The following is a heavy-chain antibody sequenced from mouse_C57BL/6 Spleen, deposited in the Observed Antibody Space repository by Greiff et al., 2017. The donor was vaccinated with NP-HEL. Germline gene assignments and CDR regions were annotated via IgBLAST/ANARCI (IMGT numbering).Heavy chain of an antibody. Sequence: EVQLQQSVAELVRPGASVKLSCTASGFNIKNTYMHWVKQRPEQGLEWIGRIDPANGHTKYAPQFPGKATITADTSSNTAYLQRSSLTSEDTAIYYCASSPYDYEGYAMDYWGQGTSVTVSS. V-gene: IGHV14-3*01. CDR3: ASSPYDYEGYAMDY. CDR1: GFNIKNTY. J-gene: IGHJ4*01. CDR2: IDPANGHT. D-gene: IGHD2-4*01.